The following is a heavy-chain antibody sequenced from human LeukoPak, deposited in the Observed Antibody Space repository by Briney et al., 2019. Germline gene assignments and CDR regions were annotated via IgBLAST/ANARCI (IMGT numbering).Heavy chain of an antibody. V-gene: IGHV4-59*01. Sequence: SETLSLTCTVSGGSLSSYYWSWIRQPPGEGLEWIGYIYYSGSTNYNPSLKSRVTISVDTSKNQFSLKLSSVTAADTAVYYCARGAYYYYYMDVWGKGATVTISS. CDR3: ARGAYYYYYMDV. CDR1: GGSLSSYY. J-gene: IGHJ6*03. CDR2: IYYSGST.